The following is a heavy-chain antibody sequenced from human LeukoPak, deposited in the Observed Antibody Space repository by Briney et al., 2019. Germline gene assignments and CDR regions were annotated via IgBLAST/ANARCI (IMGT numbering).Heavy chain of an antibody. D-gene: IGHD4-17*01. CDR1: GYTFTSYG. CDR3: ARGSPNDYGDYTHAFDI. V-gene: IGHV1-18*01. CDR2: ISAYNGNT. Sequence: ASVKVSCKASGYTFTSYGISWLRQAPGQGLEWMGWISAYNGNTNYAQKLQGRVTMTTDTSTSTAYMELRSLRSDDTAVYYCARGSPNDYGDYTHAFDIWGQGTMVTVSS. J-gene: IGHJ3*02.